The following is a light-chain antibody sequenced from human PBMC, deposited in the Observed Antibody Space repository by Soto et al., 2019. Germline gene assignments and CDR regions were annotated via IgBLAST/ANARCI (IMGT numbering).Light chain of an antibody. V-gene: IGKV1-5*01. J-gene: IGKJ1*01. CDR2: GAS. CDR1: QSIRYY. CDR3: QHHNSYSQT. Sequence: DMQLTQSPPTLCASVGDRVTITCRASQSIRYYLAWYQQMPGKAPKLLIYGASSLQSGVPSRFSGSGSGTEFTLTISSLQPDDFATYFCQHHNSYSQTFGQGTKV.